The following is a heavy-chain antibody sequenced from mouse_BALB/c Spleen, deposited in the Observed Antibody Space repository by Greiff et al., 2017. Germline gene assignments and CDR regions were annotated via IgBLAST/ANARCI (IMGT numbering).Heavy chain of an antibody. Sequence: EVQLMESGGGLVKPGGSLKLSCAASGFTFSDYYMYWVRQTPEKRLEWVATISDGGSYTYYPDSVKGRFTISRDNAKNNLYLQMSSLKSEDTAMYYCARLYYGNIYAMDYWGQGTSVTVSA. CDR1: GFTFSDYY. V-gene: IGHV5-4*02. CDR3: ARLYYGNIYAMDY. J-gene: IGHJ4*01. CDR2: ISDGGSYT. D-gene: IGHD2-1*01.